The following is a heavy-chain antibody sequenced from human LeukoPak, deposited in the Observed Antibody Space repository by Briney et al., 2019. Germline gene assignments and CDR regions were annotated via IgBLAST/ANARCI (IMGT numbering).Heavy chain of an antibody. J-gene: IGHJ4*02. CDR2: IIPIFGTA. D-gene: IGHD2-2*01. CDR3: ARIYCSSTSCFYYFDY. CDR1: GGTFSSYA. V-gene: IGHV1-69*05. Sequence: ASVKVSCKASGGTFSSYAISWVRQAPGQGLEWMGGIIPIFGTANYAQKFQGRLTITTDESTNTAYMELSSLRSEDTAVHYCARIYCSSTSCFYYFDYWGRGTLITVSS.